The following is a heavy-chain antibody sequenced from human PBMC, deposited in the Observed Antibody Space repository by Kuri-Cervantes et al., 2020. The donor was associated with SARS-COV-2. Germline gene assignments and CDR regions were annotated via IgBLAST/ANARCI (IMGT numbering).Heavy chain of an antibody. CDR3: ARVAGYDTSGYYGAWDY. CDR2: ISYAGTG. Sequence: GGSLRLSCAASGFTFSTYAMQWVRQAPGKGLEWVAGISYAGTGHYAVSVKGRFTISRDNSENTVYLQMNSLRPEDTAVYYCARVAGYDTSGYYGAWDYWGQGTRVTVSS. D-gene: IGHD3-22*01. V-gene: IGHV3-30*04. J-gene: IGHJ4*02. CDR1: GFTFSTYA.